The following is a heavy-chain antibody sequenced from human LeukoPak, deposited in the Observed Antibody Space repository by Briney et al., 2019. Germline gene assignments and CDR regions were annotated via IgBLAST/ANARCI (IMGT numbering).Heavy chain of an antibody. CDR1: GGSISSSSYY. V-gene: IGHV4-39*07. CDR3: ARLALINWNYGEDFDY. Sequence: PSETLSLTCIVSGGSISSSSYYWGWLRQPPGKGLEWSGNIYYSGSIYYNSSLKSRDTISVDTSKNQSSLKLSSVTAADTAVYYCARLALINWNYGEDFDYWGQGTLVTVSS. D-gene: IGHD1-7*01. J-gene: IGHJ4*02. CDR2: IYYSGSI.